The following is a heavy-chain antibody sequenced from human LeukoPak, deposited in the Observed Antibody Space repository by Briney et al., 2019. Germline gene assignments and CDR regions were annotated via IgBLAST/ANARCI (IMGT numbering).Heavy chain of an antibody. D-gene: IGHD6-13*01. CDR2: IISDGSSA. V-gene: IGHV3-74*01. J-gene: IGHJ4*02. Sequence: GGSLRLSCAASGFTFGDYWMHWVRQAPGKGLVWVSRIISDGSSASYADSVKGRFTMSRDNAKNTLHLQMNSLRAEDTAVYYCAKTRAPDSSSWSHGDYWGQGTLVTVSS. CDR3: AKTRAPDSSSWSHGDY. CDR1: GFTFGDYW.